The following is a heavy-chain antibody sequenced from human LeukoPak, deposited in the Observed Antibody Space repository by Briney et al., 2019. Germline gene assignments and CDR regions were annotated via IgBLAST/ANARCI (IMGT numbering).Heavy chain of an antibody. CDR3: AGDRGIAVAGDFDY. J-gene: IGHJ4*02. V-gene: IGHV6-1*01. Sequence: SQTLSLTCAISGDSVSSNSAAWNWIRQSPSRGLEWLGRTDYRSKWYNDYAVSVKSRLTINPDTPKNQFSLQLNSVTHEDTAVYYCAGDRGIAVAGDFDYWGQGTLVTVSP. D-gene: IGHD6-19*01. CDR1: GDSVSSNSAA. CDR2: TDYRSKWYN.